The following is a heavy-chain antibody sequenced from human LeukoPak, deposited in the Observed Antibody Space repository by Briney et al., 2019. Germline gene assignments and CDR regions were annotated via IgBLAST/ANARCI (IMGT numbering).Heavy chain of an antibody. CDR1: GFTFSSYA. CDR3: ARDATYYYDSSGFDY. CDR2: ISYDGSNK. Sequence: GGSLRLSCAASGFTFSSYAMHWVRQAPGKGLEWVAVISYDGSNKYYADSVKGRFTISRDNSKNTLYLQMNSLRAEDTAVYYCARDATYYYDSSGFDYWGQRTLVTVSS. J-gene: IGHJ4*02. D-gene: IGHD3-22*01. V-gene: IGHV3-30*04.